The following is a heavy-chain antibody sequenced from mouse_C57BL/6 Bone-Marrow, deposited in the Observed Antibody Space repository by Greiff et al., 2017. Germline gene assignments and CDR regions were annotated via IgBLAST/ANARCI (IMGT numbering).Heavy chain of an antibody. J-gene: IGHJ4*01. Sequence: DVMLVESGGGLVQSGRSLRLSCATSGFTFSDFYMEWVRQAPGKGLEWIAASRNKANDYTTEYSGSVKGRFIVSRDTSQSILYLQMNALRAEDTAIYYCARDLYGSSYGYAMDYWGQGTSVTVSS. CDR2: SRNKANDYTT. V-gene: IGHV7-1*01. CDR1: GFTFSDFY. CDR3: ARDLYGSSYGYAMDY. D-gene: IGHD1-1*01.